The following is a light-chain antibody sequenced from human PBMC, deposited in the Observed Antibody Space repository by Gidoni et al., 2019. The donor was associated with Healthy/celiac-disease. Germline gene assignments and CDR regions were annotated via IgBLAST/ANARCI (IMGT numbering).Light chain of an antibody. J-gene: IGKJ4*01. CDR1: QSMRRF. CDR2: AAS. V-gene: IGKV1-39*01. Sequence: DIQMTQSPSSLSASVGDRVTITCRASQSMRRFLTWYQQKPGKAPKILIYAASSLQSGVTSRFSGRGYGTDFTITISSMQPEDCATYYCQQSYSTTRLTFGGGTKVEIK. CDR3: QQSYSTTRLT.